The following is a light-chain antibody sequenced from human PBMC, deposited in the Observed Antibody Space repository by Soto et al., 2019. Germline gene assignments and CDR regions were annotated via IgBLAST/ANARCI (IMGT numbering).Light chain of an antibody. V-gene: IGKV1-5*01. CDR1: QNIGNW. CDR3: QQYDSYPYT. CDR2: GAS. Sequence: DIPMTQSPSTLSASVGDRVTIKCRASQNIGNWLAWYQQRPGKAPNLLIYGASSLQTGVPTRFSGSGFGTEFTLIISSLQPDDFATYSCQQYDSYPYTFGQGTKLQIK. J-gene: IGKJ2*01.